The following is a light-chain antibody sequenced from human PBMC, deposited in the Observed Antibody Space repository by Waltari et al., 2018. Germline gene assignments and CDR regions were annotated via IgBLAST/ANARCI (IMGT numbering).Light chain of an antibody. CDR2: SNN. V-gene: IGLV1-44*01. Sequence: QSLLTQAPSASGTPGQTVTISCSGSSSNIGRNTFNWYQQLPGTAPKLRIYSNNQRPSGVPARFSGSKSGTSASLAISGLQSEDEADYYCGTWDDSLNGPLFGGGTKVTVL. J-gene: IGLJ2*01. CDR3: GTWDDSLNGPL. CDR1: SSNIGRNT.